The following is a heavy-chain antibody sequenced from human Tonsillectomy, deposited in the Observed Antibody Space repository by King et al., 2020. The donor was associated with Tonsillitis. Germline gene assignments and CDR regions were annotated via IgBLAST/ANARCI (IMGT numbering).Heavy chain of an antibody. Sequence: VQLVESGGAWVQPGGSLRLSCAASGFAFSSYAMSWVRQAPGKGPEWVSAITDSGSQTYYADSVEGRLTISRDNSKNTLYLQMNSLRAEDTAIYYCAGGSWGVGPYYGMDVWGRGTTVTVSS. D-gene: IGHD1-26*01. V-gene: IGHV3-23*04. J-gene: IGHJ6*02. CDR2: ITDSGSQT. CDR3: AGGSWGVGPYYGMDV. CDR1: GFAFSSYA.